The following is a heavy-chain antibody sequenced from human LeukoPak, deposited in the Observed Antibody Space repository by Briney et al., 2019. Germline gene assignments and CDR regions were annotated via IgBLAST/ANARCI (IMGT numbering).Heavy chain of an antibody. V-gene: IGHV3-7*01. Sequence: GGSLRLSCAASGFTFSNYWMSWVRQAPGKALEWVANIKQDGSEKYYVDSVKGRFTISRDNAKNSLYLQMNSLRAEDTAVYYCARVSSAGYSSGWSPFQHWGQGTLVTVSS. J-gene: IGHJ1*01. CDR2: IKQDGSEK. D-gene: IGHD6-19*01. CDR3: ARVSSAGYSSGWSPFQH. CDR1: GFTFSNYW.